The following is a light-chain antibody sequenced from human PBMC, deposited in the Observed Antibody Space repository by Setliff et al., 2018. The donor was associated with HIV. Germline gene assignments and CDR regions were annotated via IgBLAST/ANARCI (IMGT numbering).Light chain of an antibody. CDR2: SDN. Sequence: QSALTQPPSASGTPGQRITISCSGSSSNIGSNSVNWYRQLPATAPKLLIYSDNQRPSGVPDRFSGSRSGTSASLAISGLLSEDEADYYCAAWDDSLNGHVVFGGGTKVTVL. J-gene: IGLJ2*01. CDR3: AAWDDSLNGHVV. V-gene: IGLV1-44*01. CDR1: SSNIGSNS.